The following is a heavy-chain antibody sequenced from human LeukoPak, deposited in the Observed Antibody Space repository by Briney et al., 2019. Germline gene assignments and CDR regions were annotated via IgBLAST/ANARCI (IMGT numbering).Heavy chain of an antibody. V-gene: IGHV1-69*05. CDR3: ARDLGYYYDSSGYFPLV. Sequence: SVKVSCKASGGTFSSYVNSWVRQAPGQGLEWMGGIIPIFGTANYARKFQGRVTITTDESTSTAYMELSSLRTDDTAVYYCARDLGYYYDSSGYFPLVWGQGTLVTVSS. J-gene: IGHJ4*02. CDR2: IIPIFGTA. D-gene: IGHD3-22*01. CDR1: GGTFSSYV.